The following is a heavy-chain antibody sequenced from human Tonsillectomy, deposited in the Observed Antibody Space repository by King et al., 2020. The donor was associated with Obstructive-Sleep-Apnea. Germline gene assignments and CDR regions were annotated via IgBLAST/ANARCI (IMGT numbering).Heavy chain of an antibody. CDR3: SIDEKLSRDNFKIA. Sequence: VQLVESGGGLVQPGGSQRLSCAASGIIVSNNYLTWVRQAPGKGLEWVSVIYSAGRTYYADFVKDRFTIFRDNSKNTVYLQMNSLRAEDTSMYYCSIDEKLSRDNFKIAWGQGTLVTVSS. CDR2: IYSAGRT. V-gene: IGHV3-66*01. J-gene: IGHJ5*02. CDR1: GIIVSNNY. D-gene: IGHD2/OR15-2a*01.